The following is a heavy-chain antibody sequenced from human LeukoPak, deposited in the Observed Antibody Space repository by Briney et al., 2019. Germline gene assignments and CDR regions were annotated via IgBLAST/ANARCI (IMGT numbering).Heavy chain of an antibody. CDR3: VREAVNDYGDYVFWFDP. Sequence: GGSLRLSCAASGFTFNSYSMNWVRQAPGKGLEWVSYISSSSSPIYYADSVKGRFTISRDNAENSLYLQMNSLRDEDTAVYYCVREAVNDYGDYVFWFDPWGQGTLVTVSS. D-gene: IGHD4-17*01. J-gene: IGHJ5*02. V-gene: IGHV3-48*02. CDR1: GFTFNSYS. CDR2: ISSSSSPI.